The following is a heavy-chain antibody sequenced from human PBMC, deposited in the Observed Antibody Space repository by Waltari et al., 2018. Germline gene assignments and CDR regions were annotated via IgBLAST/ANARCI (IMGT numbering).Heavy chain of an antibody. D-gene: IGHD6-13*01. Sequence: QVQLQESGPGLVKPSETLSLTCTVSVGSIISHYWSWIRQPPGKGLEWIGYIYYSGSTNYNPSLKSRVTISVDTSKNPFSLKLSSVTAADTAVYYCASRLAAAGLFDYGGQGTLVTVSS. J-gene: IGHJ4*02. V-gene: IGHV4-59*11. CDR1: VGSIISHY. CDR3: ASRLAAAGLFDY. CDR2: IYYSGST.